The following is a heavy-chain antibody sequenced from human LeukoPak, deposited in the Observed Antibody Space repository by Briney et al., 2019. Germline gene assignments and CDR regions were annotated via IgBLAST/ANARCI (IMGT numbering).Heavy chain of an antibody. V-gene: IGHV5-51*01. J-gene: IGHJ4*02. Sequence: GESLKISCKGSGYSFTSYWIGWVRQMPGKGLEWMGIIYPGDSDTRYSPSFQGQVTISADKSVSTAYLQWSSLKASDTPMYYCASHGLSSRSALDYWGQPTLVTVSS. CDR3: ASHGLSSRSALDY. CDR2: IYPGDSDT. D-gene: IGHD6-13*01. CDR1: GYSFTSYW.